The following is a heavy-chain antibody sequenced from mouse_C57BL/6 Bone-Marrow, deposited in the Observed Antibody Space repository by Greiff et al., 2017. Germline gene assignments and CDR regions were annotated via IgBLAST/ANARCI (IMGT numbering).Heavy chain of an antibody. CDR2: INPSTGGT. CDR1: GYSFTGYY. Sequence: VQLQQSGPELVKPGASVKISCKASGYSFTGYYMNWVKQSPEKSLEWIGEINPSTGGTTYNQKFKAKATLTVDKSSSTAYMQLKSLTSEDSAVYYCARSYDYDEGDYFDYWGQGTTLTVSS. V-gene: IGHV1-42*01. D-gene: IGHD2-4*01. J-gene: IGHJ2*01. CDR3: ARSYDYDEGDYFDY.